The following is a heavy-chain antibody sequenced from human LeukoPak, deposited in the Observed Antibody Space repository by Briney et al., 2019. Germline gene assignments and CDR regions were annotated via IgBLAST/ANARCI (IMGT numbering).Heavy chain of an antibody. J-gene: IGHJ4*02. V-gene: IGHV4-39*01. CDR2: IYYSGST. Sequence: SETLSLTCTVSGGSISSSSYYWGWIRQPPGKGLEWIGSIYYSGSTYYNPSLKSRVAISVDTSKNQFSLNLNSVTAADTAIYYCARRNSGSPRRAWDYWGQGTLVTVSS. CDR1: GGSISSSSYY. CDR3: ARRNSGSPRRAWDY. D-gene: IGHD1-26*01.